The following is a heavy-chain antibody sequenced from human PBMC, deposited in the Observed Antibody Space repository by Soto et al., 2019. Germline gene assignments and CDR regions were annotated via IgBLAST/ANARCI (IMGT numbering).Heavy chain of an antibody. CDR3: ARDPGWNPDDY. D-gene: IGHD1-1*01. CDR1: GFTFSSYA. V-gene: IGHV3-30-3*01. CDR2: ISYDGSNK. Sequence: QVQLVESGGGVVQPGRSLRLSCAASGFTFSSYAMHWVRQAPGKGLEWVAVISYDGSNKYYADSVKGRFTISRDNSKNTLYLQRNSLRAEDTAVYYCARDPGWNPDDYWGQGTLVTVSS. J-gene: IGHJ4*02.